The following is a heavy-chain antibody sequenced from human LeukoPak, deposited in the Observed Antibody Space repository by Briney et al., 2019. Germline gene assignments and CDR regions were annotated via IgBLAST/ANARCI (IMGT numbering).Heavy chain of an antibody. V-gene: IGHV4-39*07. D-gene: IGHD2/OR15-2a*01. CDR2: VYSSGST. J-gene: IGHJ4*02. Sequence: SQTLSLTCTVSGDSISRSSYFWAWIRQPPGKGLEWIGSVYSSGSTYYNPSLRSQITISVDTFKNQFSLKLTSVSAADTAMYYCTRDMEYPGAGFDLWDQGIPVTVSS. CDR1: GDSISRSSYF. CDR3: TRDMEYPGAGFDL.